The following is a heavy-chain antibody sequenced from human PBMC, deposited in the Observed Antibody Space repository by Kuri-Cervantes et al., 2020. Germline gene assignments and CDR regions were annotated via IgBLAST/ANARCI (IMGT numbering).Heavy chain of an antibody. CDR2: IFYSGST. D-gene: IGHD3-22*01. Sequence: SETLSLTCTVSGGSVSSDNYHWSWLRPSPGKGLEWIGYIFYSGSTYYDPSLKRRVTISVDASKNQFSLKLSSVTAADTAVYCCARGGWLLPQRRGHYMDVWGKGTTVTDSS. CDR3: ARGGWLLPQRRGHYMDV. V-gene: IGHV4-61*01. J-gene: IGHJ6*03. CDR1: GGSVSSDNYH.